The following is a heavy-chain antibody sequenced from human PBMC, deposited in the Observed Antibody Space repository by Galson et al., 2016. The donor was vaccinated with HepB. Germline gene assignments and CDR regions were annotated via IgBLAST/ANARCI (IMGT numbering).Heavy chain of an antibody. D-gene: IGHD5-24*01. J-gene: IGHJ4*02. Sequence: SLRLSCAVSGFNFDINWMHWVRQAPGKGLVWVSRIMSDGSVTTYAVSVKGRFTISRDNARDTLYLQMNSLRVEDTAVYYCVSQFSDSGYWGRGTLVTVSS. CDR2: IMSDGSVT. V-gene: IGHV3-74*03. CDR3: VSQFSDSGY. CDR1: GFNFDINW.